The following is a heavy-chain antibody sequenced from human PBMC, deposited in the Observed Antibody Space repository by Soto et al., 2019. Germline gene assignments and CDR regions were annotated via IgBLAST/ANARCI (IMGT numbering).Heavy chain of an antibody. CDR3: ATASRGLYYYYGMDV. V-gene: IGHV1-24*01. CDR2: FDPEDGET. CDR1: GYTLTELS. J-gene: IGHJ6*02. Sequence: ASVKVSCKVSGYTLTELSMHWVRQAPGKGLEWMGGFDPEDGETIYAQKFQGRVTITEDTSTDTAYMELSSLRSEDTAVYYCATASRGLYYYYGMDVWGQGTTVTVSS. D-gene: IGHD2-15*01.